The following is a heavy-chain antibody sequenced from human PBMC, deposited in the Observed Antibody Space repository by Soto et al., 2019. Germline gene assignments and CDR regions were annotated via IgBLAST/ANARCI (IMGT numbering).Heavy chain of an antibody. CDR2: IYYSGST. J-gene: IGHJ6*02. D-gene: IGHD6-13*01. V-gene: IGHV4-30-4*01. Sequence: SETLSLTCTVSGGSISSGDYYWSWIRQPPGKGLEWIGYIYYSGSTYYNPSLKSRVTISVDTSKNQFSLNLSSVTAADTAVYYCARDVAAAGIDYYGMDVWGQGTTVTVSS. CDR3: ARDVAAAGIDYYGMDV. CDR1: GGSISSGDYY.